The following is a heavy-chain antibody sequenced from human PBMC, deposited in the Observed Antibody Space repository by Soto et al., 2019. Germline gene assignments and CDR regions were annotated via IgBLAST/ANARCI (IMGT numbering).Heavy chain of an antibody. CDR2: IIPIFGTA. D-gene: IGHD3-9*01. Sequence: QVQLVQSGAEVKKPGSSVKVSCKASGGTFSSYAISWVRQAPGQGLEWMGGIIPIFGTANYAQKFQGRVTITADESTSTAYMELSSLRSEDKAVYYCARDYDILTGSPKGVYYYGMDVWGQGTTVTVSS. J-gene: IGHJ6*02. CDR3: ARDYDILTGSPKGVYYYGMDV. CDR1: GGTFSSYA. V-gene: IGHV1-69*01.